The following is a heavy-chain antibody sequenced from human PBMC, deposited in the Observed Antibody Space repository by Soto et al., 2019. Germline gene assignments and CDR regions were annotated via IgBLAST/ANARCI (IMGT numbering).Heavy chain of an antibody. J-gene: IGHJ3*02. CDR2: IYYSGST. D-gene: IGHD3-10*01. Sequence: SETLSLTCTVSGGSISSYYWSWIRQPPGKGLEWIGYIYYSGSTNYNPSLKSRVTISVDTSKNQFSLKLSSVTAADTAVYYCAREPTMVRGGAFDIWGQGTMVTVSS. CDR1: GGSISSYY. V-gene: IGHV4-59*01. CDR3: AREPTMVRGGAFDI.